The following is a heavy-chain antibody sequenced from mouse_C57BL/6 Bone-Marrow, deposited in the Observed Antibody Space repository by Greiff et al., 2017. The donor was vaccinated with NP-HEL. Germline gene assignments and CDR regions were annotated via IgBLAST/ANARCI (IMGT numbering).Heavy chain of an antibody. J-gene: IGHJ4*01. CDR3: ARSSLYYDYDGRYAMDY. Sequence: VQLKESGPELVKPGASVKIPCKASGYTFTDYNMDWVKQSHGKSLEWIGDINPNNGGTIYNQKFKGKATLTVDKSSSTAYMELRSLTSEDTAVYYCARSSLYYDYDGRYAMDYWGQGTAVTVSS. D-gene: IGHD2-4*01. CDR1: GYTFTDYN. V-gene: IGHV1-18*01. CDR2: INPNNGGT.